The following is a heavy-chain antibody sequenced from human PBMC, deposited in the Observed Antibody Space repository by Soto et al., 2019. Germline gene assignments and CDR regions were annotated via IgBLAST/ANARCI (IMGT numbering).Heavy chain of an antibody. V-gene: IGHV1-8*01. J-gene: IGHJ6*02. Sequence: GASVKVSCKASGYTFTSYDINWVRQATGQGLEWMGWMNPNSGKTGYAQKFQGRVTMTRNTSISTAYMELSSLRSEDTAVYYCARGSYYDFWSGALGAVDVWGQGTTVTVSS. D-gene: IGHD3-3*01. CDR1: GYTFTSYD. CDR3: ARGSYYDFWSGALGAVDV. CDR2: MNPNSGKT.